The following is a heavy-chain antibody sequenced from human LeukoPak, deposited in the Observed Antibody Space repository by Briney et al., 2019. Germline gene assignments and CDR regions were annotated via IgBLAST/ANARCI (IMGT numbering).Heavy chain of an antibody. V-gene: IGHV3-23*01. CDR3: AKASAMIVVVSKHFDY. CDR2: ISGSGGST. D-gene: IGHD3-22*01. J-gene: IGHJ4*02. CDR1: GFTFSSYA. Sequence: GGSLRLSCAASGFTFSSYAMSWVRQAPGKGLEWVSAISGSGGSTYYADSVKGRFTISGDNSKNTLYLQMNSLRAEDTAVYYCAKASAMIVVVSKHFDYWGQGTLVTVSS.